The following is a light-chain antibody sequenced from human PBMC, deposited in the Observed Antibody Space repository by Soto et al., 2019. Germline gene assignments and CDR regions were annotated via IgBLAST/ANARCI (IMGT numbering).Light chain of an antibody. V-gene: IGKV3-15*01. CDR3: HQYNNWPQT. CDR1: QSVSSN. CDR2: GAS. Sequence: EVVLTQSPATLSVSPCERATLSCRASQSVSSNLAWYRQKPGQAPRLLIYGASTRATGIPARFSGSGSGTEFTLTISSLQSEDFAVYYCHQYNNWPQTFGQGTKVDI. J-gene: IGKJ1*01.